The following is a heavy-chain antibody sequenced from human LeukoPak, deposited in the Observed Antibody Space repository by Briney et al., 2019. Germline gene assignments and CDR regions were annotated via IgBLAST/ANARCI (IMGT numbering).Heavy chain of an antibody. CDR3: ARTEAAEHYYSYMDV. CDR2: IIPLFGTA. J-gene: IGHJ6*03. CDR1: GGTFSSYA. D-gene: IGHD6-13*01. V-gene: IGHV1-69*13. Sequence: SVKVSCKASGGTFSSYAISWVRQAPGQGREWMGGIIPLFGTANYAQKFQGRVTITADESTSTAYMELSSLRSEDTAVYYCARTEAAEHYYSYMDVWGKGTTVTVSS.